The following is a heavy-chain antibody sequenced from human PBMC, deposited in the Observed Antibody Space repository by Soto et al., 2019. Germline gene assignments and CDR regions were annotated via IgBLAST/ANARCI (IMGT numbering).Heavy chain of an antibody. CDR2: IVPIFGTA. D-gene: IGHD3-16*01. V-gene: IGHV1-69*05. J-gene: IGHJ5*02. Sequence: SVKVSCKASGGTFSSYAISWVRQAPGQGLEWMGGIVPIFGTANYAQKFQGRVTMTRDTSISTAYMELSRLRSDDTAVYYCARGGYLRRNKNWFDPWGQGTLVTVSS. CDR1: GGTFSSYA. CDR3: ARGGYLRRNKNWFDP.